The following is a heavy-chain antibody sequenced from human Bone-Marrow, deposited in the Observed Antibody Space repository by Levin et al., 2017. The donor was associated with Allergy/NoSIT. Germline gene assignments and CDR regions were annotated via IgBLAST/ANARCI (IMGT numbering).Heavy chain of an antibody. D-gene: IGHD3-22*01. CDR1: GGSISSSSYY. CDR2: IYYSGST. V-gene: IGHV4-39*07. CDR3: ARDYDSSGSDLRYFDY. J-gene: IGHJ4*02. Sequence: SQTLSLTCTVSGGSISSSSYYWGWIRQPPGKGLEWIGSIYYSGSTYYNPSLKSRVTISVDTSKNQFSLKLSSVTAADTAVYYCARDYDSSGSDLRYFDYWGQGTLVTVSS.